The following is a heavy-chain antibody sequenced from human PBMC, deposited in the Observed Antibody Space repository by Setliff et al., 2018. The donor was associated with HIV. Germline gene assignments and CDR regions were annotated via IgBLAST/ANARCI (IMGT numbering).Heavy chain of an antibody. D-gene: IGHD2-15*01. V-gene: IGHV4-34*01. CDR2: IDDSGNT. Sequence: TLSLTCAVYGASFSDCHWTWIRQPPGRGLEWIGEIDDSGNTYYNPSLRSRVTISVDTSKNQFSLKLSSVTAADTAVYYCARGCSGGTCTSDAFDIWGQGTMVTVS. J-gene: IGHJ3*02. CDR1: GASFSDCH. CDR3: ARGCSGGTCTSDAFDI.